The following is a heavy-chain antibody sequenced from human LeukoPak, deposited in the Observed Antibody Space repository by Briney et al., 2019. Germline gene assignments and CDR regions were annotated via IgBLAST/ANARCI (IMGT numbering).Heavy chain of an antibody. CDR2: ITGSGATT. D-gene: IGHD5/OR15-5a*01. J-gene: IGHJ4*02. CDR3: AKARGSSVYEQFDY. V-gene: IGHV3-23*01. Sequence: GGSLRLSCAASGFTFSGYAMSWVRQAPGKGLEWVSLITGSGATTYYADSVRGRFTVSRDNSKNTLYLQMNSLRADDTAVYYCAKARGSSVYEQFDYWGQGTQVTVSP. CDR1: GFTFSGYA.